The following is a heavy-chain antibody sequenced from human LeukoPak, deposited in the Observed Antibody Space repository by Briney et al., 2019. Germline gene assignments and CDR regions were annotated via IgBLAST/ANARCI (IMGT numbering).Heavy chain of an antibody. CDR1: GGSISSSSYY. CDR2: IYYSGST. V-gene: IGHV4-39*07. J-gene: IGHJ4*02. Sequence: SETLSLTCTVSGGSISSSSYYWGWIRQPPGKGLEWIRSIYYSGSTYYNPSLKSRVTISADTSKNQFSLKLSSVTAADTAVYYCASAPTIFGVVTGFDYWGQGTLVTVSS. CDR3: ASAPTIFGVVTGFDY. D-gene: IGHD3-3*01.